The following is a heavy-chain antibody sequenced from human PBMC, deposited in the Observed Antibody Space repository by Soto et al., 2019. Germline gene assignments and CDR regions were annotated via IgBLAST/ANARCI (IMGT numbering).Heavy chain of an antibody. CDR3: ARDGPGYDFWSGYSQTHYYYYGMDV. J-gene: IGHJ6*02. D-gene: IGHD3-3*01. CDR1: GFTFSSYA. Sequence: GGSLSLSCAASGFTFSSYAIHWVRQAPGKGLGWVAVISYDGSNKYYADSVKGRFTISRDNSKNTLYLQMNSLRAEDTAVYYCARDGPGYDFWSGYSQTHYYYYGMDVWGQGTTVTVSS. V-gene: IGHV3-30-3*01. CDR2: ISYDGSNK.